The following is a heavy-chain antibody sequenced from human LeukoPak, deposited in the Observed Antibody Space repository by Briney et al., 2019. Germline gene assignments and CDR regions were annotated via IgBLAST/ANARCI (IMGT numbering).Heavy chain of an antibody. CDR1: GFTFRSYA. J-gene: IGHJ3*02. CDR2: ISYDGSNK. Sequence: GRSLRLSCAGSGFTFRSYAMHWVRQAPGKGVEWVAVISYDGSNKDYADSVKGRFTISRDNSKNTLFLQMNSLRAEDTAVYYCAREIFNGFDIWGQGTMVTVSS. V-gene: IGHV3-30-3*01. CDR3: AREIFNGFDI.